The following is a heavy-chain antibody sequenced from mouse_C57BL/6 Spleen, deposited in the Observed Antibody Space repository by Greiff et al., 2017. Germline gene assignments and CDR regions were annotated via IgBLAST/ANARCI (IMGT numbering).Heavy chain of an antibody. CDR2: INYDGSST. CDR1: GFTFSDYY. Sequence: EVKLVESEGGLVQPGSSMKLSCTASGFTFSDYYMAWVRQVPEKGLEWVANINYDGSSTYYLDSLKSRFIISRDNAKNILYLQMSSLKSEDTATYYCARLYGSSPAWFAYWGQGTLVTVSA. D-gene: IGHD1-1*01. CDR3: ARLYGSSPAWFAY. V-gene: IGHV5-16*01. J-gene: IGHJ3*01.